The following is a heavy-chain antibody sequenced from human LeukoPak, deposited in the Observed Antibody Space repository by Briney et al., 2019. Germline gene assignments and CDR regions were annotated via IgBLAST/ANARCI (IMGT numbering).Heavy chain of an antibody. CDR2: IYYSGST. CDR1: GGSVSSGSYY. V-gene: IGHV4-61*01. Sequence: SETLSLTCTVSGGSVSSGSYYWSWIRQPPGKGLEWIGYIYYSGSTNYNPSLKSRVTISVDTSKNQFSLKLSSVTAADTAVYYCARGRQTGATFFGYWGQGTLVTVSS. CDR3: ARGRQTGATFFGY. J-gene: IGHJ4*02. D-gene: IGHD1-26*01.